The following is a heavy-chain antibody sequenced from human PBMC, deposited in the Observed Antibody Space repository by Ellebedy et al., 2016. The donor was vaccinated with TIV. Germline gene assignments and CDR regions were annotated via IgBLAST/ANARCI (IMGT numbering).Heavy chain of an antibody. Sequence: GESLKISCAASGFTFSNSAMSWVRQAPGKGLEWVSAMSVTFNKNYYIDSVKGRFTISRDNSKSTLYLQMNSLRAEDTAVFYCASQYGDYRRYFYYGMDVWGQGTTVTVSS. CDR1: GFTFSNSA. V-gene: IGHV3-23*01. J-gene: IGHJ6*02. CDR2: MSVTFNKN. D-gene: IGHD4-17*01. CDR3: ASQYGDYRRYFYYGMDV.